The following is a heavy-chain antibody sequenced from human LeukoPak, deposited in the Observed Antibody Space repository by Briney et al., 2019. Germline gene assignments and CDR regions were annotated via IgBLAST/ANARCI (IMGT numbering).Heavy chain of an antibody. J-gene: IGHJ4*02. CDR3: ARGPGIAAAGTFDY. CDR1: GFTVSSNY. D-gene: IGHD6-13*01. Sequence: GGSLGLSCAASGFTVSSNYMSWVRQAPGKGLEWVSVIYSGGSTYYADSVKGRFTISRDNSKNTLYLQMNSLRAEDTAVYYCARGPGIAAAGTFDYWGQGTLVTVSS. CDR2: IYSGGST. V-gene: IGHV3-66*01.